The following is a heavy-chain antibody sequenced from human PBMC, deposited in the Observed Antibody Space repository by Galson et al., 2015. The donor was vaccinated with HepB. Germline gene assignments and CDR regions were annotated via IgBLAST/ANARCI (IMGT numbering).Heavy chain of an antibody. V-gene: IGHV1-69*13. CDR3: ASGTYYDFWSGYLNWFDP. CDR1: GGTFSSYA. Sequence: SVKVSCKASGGTFSSYAISWVRQAPGQGLEWMGGIIPIFGTANYAQKFQGRVTITADESTSTAYMELSSLRSEDTAVYYCASGTYYDFWSGYLNWFDPWGQGTLVTVSS. CDR2: IIPIFGTA. D-gene: IGHD3-3*01. J-gene: IGHJ5*02.